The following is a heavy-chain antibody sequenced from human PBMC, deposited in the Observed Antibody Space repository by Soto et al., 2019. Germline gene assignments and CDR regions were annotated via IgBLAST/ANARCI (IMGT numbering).Heavy chain of an antibody. D-gene: IGHD5-12*01. CDR1: GFTVSSNY. CDR3: ARAGRRWLQFHDAFDI. CDR2: IYSGGST. J-gene: IGHJ3*02. Sequence: GGSLRLSCAASGFTVSSNYMSWVRQAPGKGLEWVSVIYSGGSTYYADSVKGRFTISRDNSKNTLYLQMNSLRAEDTAVYYCARAGRRWLQFHDAFDIWGQGTMVTVSS. V-gene: IGHV3-66*01.